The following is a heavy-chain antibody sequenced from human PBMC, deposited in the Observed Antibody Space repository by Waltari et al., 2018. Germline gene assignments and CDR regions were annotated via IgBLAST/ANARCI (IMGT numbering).Heavy chain of an antibody. V-gene: IGHV3-23*01. CDR1: GLTFGNYA. J-gene: IGHJ4*02. CDR2: LSGSGRDT. Sequence: EVQLLESGGGLVQPGGSLRLSCPASGLTFGNYAMSWVRQAPGKGLEWVSGLSGSGRDTYYAASVKGRCTISRDNSKNTRNLQMNSLRLDDTAIYYCSGGISGTIGSDYWGQGTQVTVSS. CDR3: SGGISGTIGSDY. D-gene: IGHD1-7*01.